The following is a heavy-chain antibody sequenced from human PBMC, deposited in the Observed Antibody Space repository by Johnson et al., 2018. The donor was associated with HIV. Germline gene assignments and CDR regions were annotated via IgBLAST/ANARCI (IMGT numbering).Heavy chain of an antibody. CDR2: INQDGGEK. D-gene: IGHD4-11*01. CDR1: GFTFSTSW. Sequence: VQLVESGGGLVQPGGSLRLSCAASGFTFSTSWMSWVRQAPGKGLGWVANINQDGGEKYYADTVKGRFTISRDNSKNTLYLQMNSLRAEDTAVYYCAREKTTPDAFDMWGQGTLVTVSS. V-gene: IGHV3-7*01. CDR3: AREKTTPDAFDM. J-gene: IGHJ3*02.